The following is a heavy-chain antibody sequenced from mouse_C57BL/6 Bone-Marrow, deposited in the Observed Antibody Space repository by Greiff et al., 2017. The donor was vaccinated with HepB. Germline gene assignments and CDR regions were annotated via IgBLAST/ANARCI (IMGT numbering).Heavy chain of an antibody. D-gene: IGHD2-5*01. J-gene: IGHJ3*01. V-gene: IGHV5-15*01. Sequence: EVKLVESGGGLVQPGGSLKLSCAASGFTFSDYGMAWVRQAPRKGPEWVAFISNLAYSNYYADTVTGRFTISRENAKNTLYLEMSSLRSEDTAMYYCARPDSNYGAWFAYWGQGTLVTVSA. CDR1: GFTFSDYG. CDR3: ARPDSNYGAWFAY. CDR2: ISNLAYSN.